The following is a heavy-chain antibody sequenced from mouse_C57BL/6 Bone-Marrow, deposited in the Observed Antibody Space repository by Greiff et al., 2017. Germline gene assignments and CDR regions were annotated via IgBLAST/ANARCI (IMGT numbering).Heavy chain of an antibody. Sequence: EVMLVESGGGLVKPGGSLKLSCAASGFTFSSYTMSWVRQTPEKRLEWVATISGGGGNTYYPDSVKGRFTISRYNAKNTLYLQLSSLRSEDTALYYCARQRAYWGQGTLVTVSA. CDR2: ISGGGGNT. V-gene: IGHV5-9*01. CDR3: ARQRAY. J-gene: IGHJ3*01. CDR1: GFTFSSYT.